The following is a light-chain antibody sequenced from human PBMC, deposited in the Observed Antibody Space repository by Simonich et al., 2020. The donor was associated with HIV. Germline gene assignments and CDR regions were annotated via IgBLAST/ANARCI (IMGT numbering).Light chain of an antibody. CDR2: DVS. CDR1: SSDVGGYNY. V-gene: IGLV2-14*03. J-gene: IGLJ2*01. Sequence: QSALTQPASVSGSPGQSITISCTGTSSDVGGYNYVSWYQQHPGKAPKLISYDVSNRPSGVSNRFAGSKSGNTASLTISGLQAEDEADYYCSSYTGSSSVVFGGGTKLTVL. CDR3: SSYTGSSSVV.